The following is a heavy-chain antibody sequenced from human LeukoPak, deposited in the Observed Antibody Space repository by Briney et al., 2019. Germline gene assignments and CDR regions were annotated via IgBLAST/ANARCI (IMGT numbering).Heavy chain of an antibody. CDR1: GGSISSYY. D-gene: IGHD3-22*01. CDR2: ISNSGSI. J-gene: IGHJ5*02. Sequence: SETLSLTCTVSGGSISSYYWSWIRQPAGKGLEWIWRISNSGSINYNPSLKSRVTISVDTSKNQFSLKLSSVTAADTAVYYCARQTHHYYGSSGLPTRWFDPWGQGTLVTVSS. V-gene: IGHV4-4*07. CDR3: ARQTHHYYGSSGLPTRWFDP.